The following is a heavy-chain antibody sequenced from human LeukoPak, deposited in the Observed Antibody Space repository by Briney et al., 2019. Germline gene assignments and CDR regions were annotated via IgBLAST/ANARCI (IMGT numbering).Heavy chain of an antibody. CDR1: GFTFSSYA. CDR3: ARVHPAYYFDY. Sequence: PGGSLRLSCAASGFTFSSYAMHWVRQAPGKGLEYVSAISSNGGSTYYANSVKGRFTISRDNSKNTLYLQMGSLRAEDMAVYYCARVHPAYYFDYWGQGTLVTVSS. CDR2: ISSNGGST. J-gene: IGHJ4*02. V-gene: IGHV3-64*01.